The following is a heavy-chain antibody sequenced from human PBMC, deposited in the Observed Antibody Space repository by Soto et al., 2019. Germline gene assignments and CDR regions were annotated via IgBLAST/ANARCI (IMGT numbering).Heavy chain of an antibody. CDR2: IIPIFGTA. CDR3: ARANEAFVVVPAAIVDRNYYYYGMDV. D-gene: IGHD2-2*02. Sequence: GASVKVSCKASGGTFSSYAISWVRQAPGQGLEWKGRIIPIFGTANYAQKFQGRVTITADESTSTAYMELSSLRSEDTAVYYCARANEAFVVVPAAIVDRNYYYYGMDVWGQGTTVTVS. V-gene: IGHV1-69*13. J-gene: IGHJ6*02. CDR1: GGTFSSYA.